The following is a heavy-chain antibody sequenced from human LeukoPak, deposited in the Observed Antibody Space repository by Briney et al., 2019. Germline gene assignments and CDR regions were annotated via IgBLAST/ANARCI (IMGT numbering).Heavy chain of an antibody. Sequence: PGRSLRLSCAASGFTFSGSAMHWVRQASGKGLEWVGRIRSKANSYATAYAASVKGRFTISRDDSKNTAYLQMNSLKTEDTAVYYCTAEGEGLQFCGDCGQGTLVTVSS. CDR2: IRSKANSYAT. V-gene: IGHV3-73*01. J-gene: IGHJ4*02. CDR3: TAEGEGLQFCGD. CDR1: GFTFSGSA. D-gene: IGHD5-24*01.